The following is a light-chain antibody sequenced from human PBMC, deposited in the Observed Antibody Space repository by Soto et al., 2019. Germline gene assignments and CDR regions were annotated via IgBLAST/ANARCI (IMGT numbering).Light chain of an antibody. CDR1: QNINAW. Sequence: DIQMTQSPSTLSASVGDRVTITCRASQNINAWLAWYQQKPGKAPKLLISDASNLESGVSSRFSGSGYGTEFTLTISNLQPDDFATYYCQQFHTYYTFGQGTKLEIK. J-gene: IGKJ2*01. CDR2: DAS. V-gene: IGKV1-5*01. CDR3: QQFHTYYT.